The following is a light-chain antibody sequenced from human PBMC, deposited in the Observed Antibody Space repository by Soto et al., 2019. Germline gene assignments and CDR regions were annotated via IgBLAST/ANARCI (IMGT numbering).Light chain of an antibody. CDR2: GAS. Sequence: EIVLTQSPGTLSLSPGERATLSCRASQSVSSSYLAWYQQKPGQAPRLLIYGASSRATGIPDRFSGSGSGTSFTLTISRLEPEDFALYYCQQYDNSPATFGQGTKVEIK. CDR3: QQYDNSPAT. CDR1: QSVSSSY. J-gene: IGKJ1*01. V-gene: IGKV3-20*01.